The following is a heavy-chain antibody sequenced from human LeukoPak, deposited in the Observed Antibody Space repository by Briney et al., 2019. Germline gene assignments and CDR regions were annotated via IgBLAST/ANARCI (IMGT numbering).Heavy chain of an antibody. CDR1: GFSFISYA. J-gene: IGHJ4*02. CDR2: MRSDGSDI. Sequence: PGGSLRLSCAASGFSFISYAMLWFRQAPGKGLEWVAFMRSDGSDIFYAESLKGRFTTSRDNAKSTLFLQMHSLRAEDTAVYYCARDDYYFASENWGQGALVTVSS. CDR3: ARDDYYFASEN. V-gene: IGHV3-30*02. D-gene: IGHD2/OR15-2a*01.